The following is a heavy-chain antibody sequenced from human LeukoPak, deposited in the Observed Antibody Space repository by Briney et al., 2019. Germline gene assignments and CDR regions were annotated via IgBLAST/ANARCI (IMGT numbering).Heavy chain of an antibody. D-gene: IGHD5-24*01. Sequence: ASVKVSCKASGYTFTGYYMHWVRQAPGQGLEWMGWINPNSGGTNYAQKFQGRVTMTRDTSISTAYMELSSLRSEDTAVYYCAREDGYKNDYWGQGTLVTVSS. J-gene: IGHJ4*02. CDR3: AREDGYKNDY. V-gene: IGHV1-2*02. CDR1: GYTFTGYY. CDR2: INPNSGGT.